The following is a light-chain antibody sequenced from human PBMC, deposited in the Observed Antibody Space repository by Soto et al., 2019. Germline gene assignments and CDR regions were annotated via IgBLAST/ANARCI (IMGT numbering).Light chain of an antibody. J-gene: IGLJ1*01. CDR2: EVI. V-gene: IGLV2-14*01. Sequence: QSALTQPASVSGSPGQSITISCTGTRSDVGLYNYVSWYQQHPGKAPKLLIYEVINRPSRVSTRFSCSKSGNTASLTISGLQAEAEADYYCSSNTTTTLEVFGTGTKVTLL. CDR3: SSNTTTTLEV. CDR1: RSDVGLYNY.